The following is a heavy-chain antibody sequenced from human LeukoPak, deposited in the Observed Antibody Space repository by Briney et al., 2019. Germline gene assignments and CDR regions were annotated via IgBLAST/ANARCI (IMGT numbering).Heavy chain of an antibody. CDR3: ARDGVVVVPAADYYYYYMDV. J-gene: IGHJ6*03. D-gene: IGHD2-2*01. V-gene: IGHV3-7*01. CDR2: IRQDGSEK. CDR1: GFTFSSYS. Sequence: GGSLRLSCAASGFTFSSYSMNWVRQAPGKGLEWVANIRQDGSEKYYVDSVKGRFTISRDNAKNSLYLQMNSLRAEDTAVYYCARDGVVVVPAADYYYYYMDVWGKGTTVTISS.